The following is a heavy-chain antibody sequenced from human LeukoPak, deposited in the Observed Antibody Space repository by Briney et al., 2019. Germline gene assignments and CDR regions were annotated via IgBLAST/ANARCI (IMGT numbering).Heavy chain of an antibody. CDR1: GFTFSSYS. V-gene: IGHV3-21*01. D-gene: IGHD5-12*01. J-gene: IGHJ4*02. CDR2: ISSSSSYM. Sequence: GGSLRLSCAASGFTFSSYSMNWVRQAPGKGLDWVSSISSSSSYMYYADSVKGRFTISRDNAKNSLYLQMNSLRAEDTAVYYCAREVRATTLDYWGQGTLVTVSS. CDR3: AREVRATTLDY.